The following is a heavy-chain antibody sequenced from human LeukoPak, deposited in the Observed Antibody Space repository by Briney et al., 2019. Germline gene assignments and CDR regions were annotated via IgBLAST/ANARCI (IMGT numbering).Heavy chain of an antibody. D-gene: IGHD5-24*01. Sequence: SETLSLTCTVSGGSISSGDYYWSRIRQPPGKGLEWIGYIYYSGSTYYNPSLKSRVTISVDTSKNQFSLKLSSVTAADTAVYSCARDRGGRDGYNRGYFDLWGRGTLVTVSS. J-gene: IGHJ2*01. CDR2: IYYSGST. CDR3: ARDRGGRDGYNRGYFDL. V-gene: IGHV4-30-4*01. CDR1: GGSISSGDYY.